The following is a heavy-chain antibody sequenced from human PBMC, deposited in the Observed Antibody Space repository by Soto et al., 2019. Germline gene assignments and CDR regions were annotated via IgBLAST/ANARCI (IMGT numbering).Heavy chain of an antibody. Sequence: QVTLKESGPVLVKPTETLTLTCTVSGFSLSNARMGVSWIRQPPGEALEWLAHIFSNDEKSYSTSLKSRLTISKDTSKSQVVLTMTNMDLVDTATYYCARIGYSSGWYQLWGQGTLVTVSS. CDR2: IFSNDEK. V-gene: IGHV2-26*01. CDR3: ARIGYSSGWYQL. J-gene: IGHJ4*02. CDR1: GFSLSNARMG. D-gene: IGHD6-19*01.